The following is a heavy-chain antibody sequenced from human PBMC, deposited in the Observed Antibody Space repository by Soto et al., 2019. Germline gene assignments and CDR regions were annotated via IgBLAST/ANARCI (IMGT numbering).Heavy chain of an antibody. J-gene: IGHJ3*02. CDR2: ISGSGGST. V-gene: IGHV3-23*01. Sequence: PGGSLRLSCAASGFTFSSYAMSWVRQAPGKGLEWVSAISGSGGSTYYADSVKGRFTISRDNSKNTLYLQMNSLRAEDTAVYYCASKRGVGATTIAGGRAGTHDAFDIWGQGTMVTVSS. D-gene: IGHD1-26*01. CDR3: ASKRGVGATTIAGGRAGTHDAFDI. CDR1: GFTFSSYA.